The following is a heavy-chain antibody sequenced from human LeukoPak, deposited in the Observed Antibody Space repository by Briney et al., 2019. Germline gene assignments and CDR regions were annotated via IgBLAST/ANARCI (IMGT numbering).Heavy chain of an antibody. CDR2: IYYSGST. D-gene: IGHD3-10*01. V-gene: IGHV4-31*03. CDR3: ARYGSALYYYYYGMDV. Sequence: SQTLSLTCTVSGGSISSGGYYWSWIRQHPGKGLEWIGYIYYSGSTYYNPSLKSRVTISVDTSKNQFSLKLSSVTAADTAVYYCARYGSALYYYYYGMDVWGQGTTVTVSS. CDR1: GGSISSGGYY. J-gene: IGHJ6*02.